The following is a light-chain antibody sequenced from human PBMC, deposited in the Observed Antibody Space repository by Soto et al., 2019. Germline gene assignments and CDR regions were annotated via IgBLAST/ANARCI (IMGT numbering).Light chain of an antibody. CDR3: QQYYSYPRT. CDR1: QSISNY. V-gene: IGKV1-27*01. CDR2: AAS. J-gene: IGKJ1*01. Sequence: IQMTHSPSSLSASVVDRVTIPCRASQSISNYLDWYQQKPGKVPKLLIYAASNLQSGVPSRFSGSGSGTDFTLTISSLQPEDVATYYCQQYYSYPRTFGQGTKVDIK.